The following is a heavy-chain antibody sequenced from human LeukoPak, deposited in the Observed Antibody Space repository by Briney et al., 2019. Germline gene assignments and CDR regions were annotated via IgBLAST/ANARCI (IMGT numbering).Heavy chain of an antibody. D-gene: IGHD2-15*01. J-gene: IGHJ4*02. CDR3: ARAGVSGYCSGGSCHPNYFDY. Sequence: SETLSLTCTVSGGSISRSSFYWGWIRQSPGKGLEWIGNIHYSGTTYYNPSLKSRVTISVDTSKNQFSLKLSSVTAADTAVYYCARAGVSGYCSGGSCHPNYFDYWGQGTLVTVSS. CDR2: IHYSGTT. CDR1: GGSISRSSFY. V-gene: IGHV4-39*07.